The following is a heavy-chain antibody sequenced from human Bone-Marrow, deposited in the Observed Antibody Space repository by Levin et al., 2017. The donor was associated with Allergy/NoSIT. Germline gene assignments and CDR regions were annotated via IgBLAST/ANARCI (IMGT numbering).Heavy chain of an antibody. CDR1: GGSVSSGSYY. CDR3: ARWSAYSSGWRKQMLPDLNWFDP. D-gene: IGHD6-19*01. CDR2: IYYSGST. V-gene: IGHV4-61*01. J-gene: IGHJ5*02. Sequence: SQTLSLTCTVSGGSVSSGSYYWSWIRQPPGKGLEWIGYIYYSGSTNYNPSLKSRVTISVDTSKNQFSLKLSSVTAADTAVYYCARWSAYSSGWRKQMLPDLNWFDPWGQGTLVTVSS.